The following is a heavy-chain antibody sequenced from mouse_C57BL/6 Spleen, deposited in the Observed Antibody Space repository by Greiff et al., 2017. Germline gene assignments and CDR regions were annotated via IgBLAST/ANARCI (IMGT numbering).Heavy chain of an antibody. D-gene: IGHD1-1*01. CDR3: TTSYYYGSSYYFDY. CDR2: IDPEDGDT. Sequence: EVQLQQSGAELVRPGASVKLSCTASGFNIKDYYMHWVKQRPEQGLEWIGRIDPEDGDTEYAPKFQGKATMTADTSSNTAYLQLSSLTSEDTAVYYCTTSYYYGSSYYFDYWGQCTTLTVSS. V-gene: IGHV14-1*01. J-gene: IGHJ2*01. CDR1: GFNIKDYY.